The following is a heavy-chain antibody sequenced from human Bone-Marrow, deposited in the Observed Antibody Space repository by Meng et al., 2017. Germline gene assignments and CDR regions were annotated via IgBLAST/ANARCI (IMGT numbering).Heavy chain of an antibody. Sequence: QVALKESGPGLVKPSQTLSLTCTVSGGSISSGCYYWSWIRQHPGKGLEWIGYIYYSGSTYYNPSLKSLVTISVDTSKNQFSLKLSSVTAADTAVYYCARANVNYGVVDPWGQGTLVTVSS. D-gene: IGHD3-10*01. V-gene: IGHV4-31*01. CDR2: IYYSGST. J-gene: IGHJ5*02. CDR1: GGSISSGCYY. CDR3: ARANVNYGVVDP.